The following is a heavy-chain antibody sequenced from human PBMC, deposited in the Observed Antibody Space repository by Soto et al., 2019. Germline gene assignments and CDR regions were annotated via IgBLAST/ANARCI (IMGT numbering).Heavy chain of an antibody. CDR1: GYSFTSYW. CDR3: ARSRRYSSSCMDV. CDR2: IYPGDSDT. Sequence: PGESLKISCNGSGYSFTSYWIGWVRQMPGKGLEWMGIIYPGDSDTRYSPSFQGQVTISADKSISTAYLQWSSLKASGTAMYYCARSRRYSSSCMDVWGQGTTVTVSS. J-gene: IGHJ6*02. V-gene: IGHV5-51*01. D-gene: IGHD6-13*01.